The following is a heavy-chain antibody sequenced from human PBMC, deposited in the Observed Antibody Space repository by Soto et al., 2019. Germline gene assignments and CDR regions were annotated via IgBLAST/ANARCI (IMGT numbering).Heavy chain of an antibody. CDR2: IYYSGST. CDR3: ASAEATMIVVY. J-gene: IGHJ4*02. CDR1: GGSISSSSYY. V-gene: IGHV4-39*01. D-gene: IGHD3-22*01. Sequence: QLQLQESGPGLVKPSETLSLTCTVSGGSISSSSYYWGWIRQPPGKGLEWIGGIYYSGSTYYNPSLKSRVTISVDTSKNQFSLKLSSVTAADTAVYYCASAEATMIVVYWGQGTLVTVSS.